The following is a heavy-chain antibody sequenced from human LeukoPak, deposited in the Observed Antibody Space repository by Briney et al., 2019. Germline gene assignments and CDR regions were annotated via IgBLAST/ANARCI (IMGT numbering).Heavy chain of an antibody. J-gene: IGHJ5*02. Sequence: VASVKVSCKASGYTFTGYYMHWVRQAPGQGLEWMGWINPNSGGTNYAQKFQGRVTMTRDTSISTAYMELSRLTSDDTAVYYCAQYYYDSSAYYYRFDPWGQGTLVTVSS. D-gene: IGHD3-22*01. CDR3: AQYYYDSSAYYYRFDP. CDR2: INPNSGGT. V-gene: IGHV1-2*02. CDR1: GYTFTGYY.